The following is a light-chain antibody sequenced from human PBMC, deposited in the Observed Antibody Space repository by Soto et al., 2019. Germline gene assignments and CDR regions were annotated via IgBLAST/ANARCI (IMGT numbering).Light chain of an antibody. CDR3: QQYGSWLIT. V-gene: IGKV3-20*01. CDR2: GAS. J-gene: IGKJ5*01. Sequence: EVVLTQSPGTLSLSPGERATLSCRASQSVSSSYLAWYQQKPGQAPRLLLYGASSRATGIPDRFSGSGSGTDFTLTISRLEPEDFAVYYCQQYGSWLITFGQGTRLEIK. CDR1: QSVSSSY.